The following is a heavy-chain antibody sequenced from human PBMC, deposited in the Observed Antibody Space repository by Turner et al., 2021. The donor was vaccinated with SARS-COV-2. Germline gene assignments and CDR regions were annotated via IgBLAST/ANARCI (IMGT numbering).Heavy chain of an antibody. CDR1: GFTFSSYW. Sequence: EVQLVESGGGLVQPGWSLRLSCAASGFTFSSYWMSWVRQAQGKGLEWVANIKQDGSEKYYVDSVKGRFTISRDNAKNSLYLQMNSLRAEDTAVYYCARLHTSSWYFDYWGQGTLVTVSS. CDR3: ARLHTSSWYFDY. CDR2: IKQDGSEK. D-gene: IGHD6-13*01. V-gene: IGHV3-7*03. J-gene: IGHJ4*02.